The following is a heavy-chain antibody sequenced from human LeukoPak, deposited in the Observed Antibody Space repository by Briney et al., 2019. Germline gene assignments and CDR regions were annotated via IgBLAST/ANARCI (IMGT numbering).Heavy chain of an antibody. V-gene: IGHV1-2*02. D-gene: IGHD3-10*01. CDR2: INPNSGDT. CDR3: ARGRLGSGSQYDAFDL. J-gene: IGHJ3*01. Sequence: ASVKVSCKASTYTFTDFYIHWVRQAPEQGLEWMGWINPNSGDTNYAQKFQGRVTMTRDTSISTAYMELSRLRSDDTAVFYCARGRLGSGSQYDAFDLWGQGTMVTVSS. CDR1: TYTFTDFY.